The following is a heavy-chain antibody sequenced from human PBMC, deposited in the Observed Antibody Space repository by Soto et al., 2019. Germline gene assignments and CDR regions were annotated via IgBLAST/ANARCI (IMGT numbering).Heavy chain of an antibody. V-gene: IGHV1-3*01. D-gene: IGHD3-9*01. J-gene: IGHJ5*02. CDR2: INGGTDNI. Sequence: ASVKVSCKASGYPFTTYTLHWVRQAPGHSPEWMGWINGGTDNIRISQKFQRRVTMTRDTSINTAYMELSGLTSDDTAVYYCTTLRLDPWGQGTLVTVSS. CDR3: TTLRLDP. CDR1: GYPFTTYT.